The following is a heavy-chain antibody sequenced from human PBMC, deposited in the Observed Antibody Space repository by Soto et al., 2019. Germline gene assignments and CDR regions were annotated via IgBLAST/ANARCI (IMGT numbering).Heavy chain of an antibody. CDR2: IYTSGST. Sequence: QVQLQESGPGLVKPSETLSLTCTVSGGSISSYYWSWIRQPAGKGLEWIGRIYTSGSTNYNPSLKSRVTMSVDTSXXXFSLKLSSVTAADTXVXXXXXXXXXXXXXAFTHYYXXXDVWGQXT. D-gene: IGHD3-16*01. V-gene: IGHV4-4*07. J-gene: IGHJ6*01. CDR3: XXXXXXXXXXAFTHYYXXXDV. CDR1: GGSISSYY.